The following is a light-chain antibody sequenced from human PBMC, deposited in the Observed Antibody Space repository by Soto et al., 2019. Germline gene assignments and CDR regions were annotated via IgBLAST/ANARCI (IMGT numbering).Light chain of an antibody. CDR2: GAS. CDR1: QSVSSSY. V-gene: IGKV3-20*01. CDR3: QQYGSSPPRYT. J-gene: IGKJ2*01. Sequence: EIVLTQSPGTLSLSPGERATLSCRASQSVSSSYLAWYQQKPGQAPRLLIYGASSRATGIPDRFSGSGSGTDFTLTISRLEPXXXXXYYCQQYGSSPPRYTFGQGTKLEIK.